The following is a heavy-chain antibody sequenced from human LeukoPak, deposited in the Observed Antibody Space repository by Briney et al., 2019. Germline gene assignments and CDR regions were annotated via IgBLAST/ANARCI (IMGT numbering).Heavy chain of an antibody. CDR3: ARATDCSGGSCLAALLP. D-gene: IGHD2-15*01. CDR2: ISAYNGNT. J-gene: IGHJ5*02. V-gene: IGHV1-18*01. CDR1: GYTFTNYG. Sequence: ASVKVSCKASGYTFTNYGISWVGQAPGQGLEWMGWISAYNGNTNYAQKLQGRVTMTSDTSTSTAYMELRSLRSDDTAVYYCARATDCSGGSCLAALLPWGQGTLVTVSS.